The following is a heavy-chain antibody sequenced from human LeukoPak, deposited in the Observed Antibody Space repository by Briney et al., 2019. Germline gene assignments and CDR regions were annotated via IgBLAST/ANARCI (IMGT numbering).Heavy chain of an antibody. J-gene: IGHJ4*02. V-gene: IGHV4-61*02. CDR3: ARGQVPHYYGSGVDY. CDR1: GGSISSGSYY. CDR2: IYTSGIT. D-gene: IGHD3-10*01. Sequence: PSQTLSLXCTVSGGSISSGSYYWSWNRQPAGKGLEWIGRIYTSGITNYNPSLKSRVTISVDTSKNQFSLKLSSVTAADTAVYYCARGQVPHYYGSGVDYWGQGTLVTVSS.